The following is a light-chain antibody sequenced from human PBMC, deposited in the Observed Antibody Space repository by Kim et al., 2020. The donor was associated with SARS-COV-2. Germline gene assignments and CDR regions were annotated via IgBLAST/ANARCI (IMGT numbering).Light chain of an antibody. Sequence: ERVMTQSPATLSVSPGERVTLSCRASQSVSSNLAWYQQRPGQAPRLLIYGASTRATGVPARFSGSGSGTEFTLTISGLQSVDFAVYYCQQYDNWPRTFGQGTKVDIK. CDR3: QQYDNWPRT. J-gene: IGKJ1*01. CDR1: QSVSSN. CDR2: GAS. V-gene: IGKV3-15*01.